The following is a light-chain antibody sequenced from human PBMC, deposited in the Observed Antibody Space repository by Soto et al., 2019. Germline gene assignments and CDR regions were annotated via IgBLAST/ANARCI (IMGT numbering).Light chain of an antibody. CDR2: GAS. CDR3: QQYGSTPYT. V-gene: IGKV3-20*01. CDR1: QSVTTNY. Sequence: EIVLTQSPGTLSLSPGERVTLSCRASQSVTTNYLAWYQQNPGQAPRLLIYGASSRATGIPDRFSGSGSGTDFTLSISRLEPEDFAIYYCQQYGSTPYTFGQGTRLENK. J-gene: IGKJ5*01.